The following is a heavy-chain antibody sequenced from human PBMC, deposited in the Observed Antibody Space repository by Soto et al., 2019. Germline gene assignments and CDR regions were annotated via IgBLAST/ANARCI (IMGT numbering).Heavy chain of an antibody. Sequence: GGSLRLSCRGAGFRFTDAWMSWVRQAPGKGLEWVGRMKSIGSGGTTDYPTPVKGRFTLARDDSKNTVYLQMNGLEIEDTGMYYCVTRFTAVATARFDYWGQGTLVTVSS. D-gene: IGHD2-21*02. V-gene: IGHV3-15*01. CDR2: MKSIGSGGTT. CDR1: GFRFTDAW. CDR3: VTRFTAVATARFDY. J-gene: IGHJ4*02.